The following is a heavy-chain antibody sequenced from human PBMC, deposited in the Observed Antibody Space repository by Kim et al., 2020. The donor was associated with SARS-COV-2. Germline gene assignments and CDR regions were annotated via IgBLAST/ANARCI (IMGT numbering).Heavy chain of an antibody. CDR3: ARDYYGSGSYYNDAFDI. CDR2: IYTSGST. V-gene: IGHV4-61*02. J-gene: IGHJ3*02. CDR1: GGSISSGSYY. Sequence: SETLSLTCTVSGGSISSGSYYWSWIRQPAGKGLEWIGRIYTSGSTNYNPSLKSRVTISVDTSKNQFSLKLSSVTAADTAVYYCARDYYGSGSYYNDAFDIWGQGTMVTVSS. D-gene: IGHD3-10*01.